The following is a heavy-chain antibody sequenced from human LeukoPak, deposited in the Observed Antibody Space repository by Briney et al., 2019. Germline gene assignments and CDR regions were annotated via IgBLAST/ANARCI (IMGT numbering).Heavy chain of an antibody. V-gene: IGHV3-23*01. CDR3: ARLRIRRGQLWSLPYFDY. Sequence: GGSLRLSCAASGFTFSSYAMSWVRQAPGKGLEWVSAISGSGGTTYYADSVKGRFTISRDNSKNTLYLQMNSLRAEDTAVYYCARLRIRRGQLWSLPYFDYWGQGTLVTVSS. CDR1: GFTFSSYA. CDR2: ISGSGGTT. D-gene: IGHD5-18*01. J-gene: IGHJ4*02.